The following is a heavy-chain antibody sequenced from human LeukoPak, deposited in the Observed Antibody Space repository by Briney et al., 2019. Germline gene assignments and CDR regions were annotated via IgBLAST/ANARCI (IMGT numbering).Heavy chain of an antibody. Sequence: GGSLRLSCAASGFTFSSYAMSWVRQAPGKGLEWVSAISGSGGSTYYADSVKGRFTISRDNSKNTLYLQMNSLRAEDTAVYYCTRVLSRGYSTYWGQGTLVTVSS. D-gene: IGHD5-12*01. CDR2: ISGSGGST. V-gene: IGHV3-23*01. J-gene: IGHJ4*02. CDR1: GFTFSSYA. CDR3: TRVLSRGYSTY.